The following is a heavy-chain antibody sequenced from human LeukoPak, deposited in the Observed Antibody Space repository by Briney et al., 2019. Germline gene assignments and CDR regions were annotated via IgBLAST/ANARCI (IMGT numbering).Heavy chain of an antibody. CDR2: IHTSGST. CDR3: ARVYYSNSYDYWYFDL. Sequence: SETLSLTCTVSGGSISSYYWNWIRQPAGKGLEWIGRIHTSGSTNYNPSLKSRVTISVDTSKNQFSLKLSSVTAADTAVYYCARVYYSNSYDYWYFDLWGRGTLVTVSS. D-gene: IGHD6-13*01. CDR1: GGSISSYY. V-gene: IGHV4-4*07. J-gene: IGHJ2*01.